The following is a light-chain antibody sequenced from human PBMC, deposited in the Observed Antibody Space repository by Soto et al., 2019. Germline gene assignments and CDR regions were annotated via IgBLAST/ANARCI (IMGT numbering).Light chain of an antibody. Sequence: EIVLTPFPATLSLSPGERATLSCRPSQSVSSYLAWYQQKPGQAPRLLIYDASNRATGIPARFSGSGSGTDFTLTISSLEPEDFAVYYCQQRSNSPTFGQGTRLEIK. J-gene: IGKJ5*01. CDR3: QQRSNSPT. CDR2: DAS. V-gene: IGKV3-11*01. CDR1: QSVSSY.